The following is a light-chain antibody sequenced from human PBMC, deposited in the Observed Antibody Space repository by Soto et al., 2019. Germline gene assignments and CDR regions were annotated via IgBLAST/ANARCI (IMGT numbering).Light chain of an antibody. CDR3: QKYNSAPWA. CDR1: QAIGNY. CDR2: EAS. Sequence: DIQMTQSPSSLSASVGDRVTITCQASQAIGNYLTWYQQKPGKAPKLLIYEASNLETGVPSRFSGSGSGTDFTFTISSLQPEDVATYYCQKYNSAPWAFGQGTKVEIK. V-gene: IGKV1-33*01. J-gene: IGKJ1*01.